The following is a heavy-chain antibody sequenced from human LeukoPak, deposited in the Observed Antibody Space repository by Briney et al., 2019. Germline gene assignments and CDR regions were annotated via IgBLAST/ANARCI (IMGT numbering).Heavy chain of an antibody. Sequence: SETLSLTCTVSGGSISSYYWSWIRQPPGKGLEWIGYIYYSGSTNYNPSLKSRVTISVDTSKNQFSLKLSSVTAADTAVYYCARNSRITMVRGVVPMDVWGQGTTVTVSS. CDR2: IYYSGST. D-gene: IGHD3-10*01. J-gene: IGHJ6*02. V-gene: IGHV4-59*08. CDR3: ARNSRITMVRGVVPMDV. CDR1: GGSISSYY.